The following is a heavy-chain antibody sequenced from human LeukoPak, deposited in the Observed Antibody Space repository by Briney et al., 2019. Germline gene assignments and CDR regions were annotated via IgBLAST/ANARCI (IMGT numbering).Heavy chain of an antibody. J-gene: IGHJ6*02. D-gene: IGHD2-2*01. CDR1: GGSISSYY. V-gene: IGHV4-59*12. Sequence: TSETLSLTCTVSGGSISSYYWSWIRQPPGKGLEWIGYIYYSGSTNYNPSLKSRVTISVDTSKNQFSLKLSSVTAADTAVYYCARVFSAAVSYYYYGMDVWGQGTTVTVSS. CDR3: ARVFSAAVSYYYYGMDV. CDR2: IYYSGST.